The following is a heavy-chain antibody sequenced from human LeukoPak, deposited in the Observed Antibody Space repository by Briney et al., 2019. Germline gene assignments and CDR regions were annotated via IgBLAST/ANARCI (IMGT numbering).Heavy chain of an antibody. V-gene: IGHV3-30*18. CDR2: ISYDGSNK. CDR3: AKDRGAVYYYDSRRSGMDV. CDR1: GFTFSSYG. D-gene: IGHD3-22*01. J-gene: IGHJ6*02. Sequence: GRSLRLSCAASGFTFSSYGMHWVRQAPGKGLEWVAVISYDGSNKYYADSVKGRFTISRDNSKNTLYPQMNSLRAEDTAVYYCAKDRGAVYYYDSRRSGMDVWGQGTTVTVSS.